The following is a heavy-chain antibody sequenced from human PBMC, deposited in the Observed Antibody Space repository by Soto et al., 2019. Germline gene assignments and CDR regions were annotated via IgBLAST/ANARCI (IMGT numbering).Heavy chain of an antibody. CDR3: AKQETLSGSYWIFDY. CDR1: GFTFSSYA. V-gene: IGHV3-23*01. J-gene: IGHJ4*02. Sequence: GGSLRLSCAASGFTFSSYAMSWVRQAPGKGLEWVSAISGSGGSTYYADSVKGRFTISRDNSKNTLYLQMNSLRAEDTAVYYCAKQETLSGSYWIFDYWGQGTLVTVSS. D-gene: IGHD1-26*01. CDR2: ISGSGGST.